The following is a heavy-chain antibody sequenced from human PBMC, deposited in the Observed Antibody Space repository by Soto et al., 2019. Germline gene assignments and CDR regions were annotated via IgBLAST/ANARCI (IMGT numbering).Heavy chain of an antibody. J-gene: IGHJ6*02. Sequence: PGGSLRLSCAASGFTFSSYGMHWVRQAPGKGLEWVAVIWYDGSNKYYADSVKGRFTISRDNSKNTLYLQMNSLRAEDTAVYYCARRSDYYYYGMDVWGQGTTVTVSS. V-gene: IGHV3-33*01. CDR3: ARRSDYYYYGMDV. CDR2: IWYDGSNK. CDR1: GFTFSSYG.